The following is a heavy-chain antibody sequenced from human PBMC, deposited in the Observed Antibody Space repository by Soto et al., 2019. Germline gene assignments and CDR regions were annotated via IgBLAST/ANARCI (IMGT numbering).Heavy chain of an antibody. J-gene: IGHJ3*02. D-gene: IGHD3-16*01. CDR3: ARYPLMITFGGLGAFDI. CDR2: INPSGGST. V-gene: IGHV1-46*01. CDR1: GYTFTSNY. Sequence: ASVKVSCKASGYTFTSNYMHWVRQAPGQGLEWMGIINPSGGSTSYAQKFQGSVTMTRDTSTSTVYMELSSLRSEDTAVYFCARYPLMITFGGLGAFDIWGQGTMVTVSS.